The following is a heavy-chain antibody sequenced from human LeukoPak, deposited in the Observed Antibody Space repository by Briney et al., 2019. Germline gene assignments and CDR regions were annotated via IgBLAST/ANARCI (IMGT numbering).Heavy chain of an antibody. J-gene: IGHJ6*03. Sequence: PGGSLRLSCAASGFTFSSYAMSWVRQAPGKGLEWVSVIYSGSSTYYADSVKGRFTISRGNSKNTLYLQMNSLRAEDTAVYYCAKGSYYYDSSGYYYYYYMDVWGKGTTVTVSS. D-gene: IGHD3-22*01. CDR2: IYSGSST. V-gene: IGHV3-23*03. CDR1: GFTFSSYA. CDR3: AKGSYYYDSSGYYYYYYMDV.